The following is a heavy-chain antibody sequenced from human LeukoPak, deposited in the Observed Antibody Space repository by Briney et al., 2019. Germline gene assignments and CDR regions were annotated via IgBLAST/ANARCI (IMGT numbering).Heavy chain of an antibody. CDR2: IYDSGIT. CDR3: ARVAYYYDSSGRPEYYFDY. Sequence: GGSLRLSCAASGFTVSSNYMGWVRQAPGKGLEWVSVIYDSGITYYADSVRGRFTISRDNSKNTLYLQMNSLRAEDTAVYYCARVAYYYDSSGRPEYYFDYWGQGTLVTVSS. CDR1: GFTVSSNY. J-gene: IGHJ4*02. D-gene: IGHD3-22*01. V-gene: IGHV3-53*01.